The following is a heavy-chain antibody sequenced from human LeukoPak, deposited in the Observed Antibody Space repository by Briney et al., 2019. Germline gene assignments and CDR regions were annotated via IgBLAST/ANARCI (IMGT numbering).Heavy chain of an antibody. J-gene: IGHJ4*02. V-gene: IGHV3-74*01. Sequence: LSGGSLRLSCAASGFTFSHYWMHWVRQAPGKGLVWVSRIESDGGRTDYADSLKGRFTISRDNAKNTLYLEMNSLRAEDTAVYYCARDSIAVAGTGLHSDWGQGTLVTVSS. CDR3: ARDSIAVAGTGLHSD. CDR1: GFTFSHYW. D-gene: IGHD6-19*01. CDR2: IESDGGRT.